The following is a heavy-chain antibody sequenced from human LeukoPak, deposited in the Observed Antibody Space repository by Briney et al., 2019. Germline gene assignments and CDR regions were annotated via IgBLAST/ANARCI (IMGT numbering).Heavy chain of an antibody. CDR1: GFTFSTYS. CDR2: SGTGTSTI. Sequence: GGSLRLSCAASGFTFSTYSMNWVRQAPGKGLEWVSHSGTGTSTIGYADSMKGRFTISRDNAKNSVDLQMSSLRVDDSAVYYCVRDKDWGFDSWGQGTLVTVSS. D-gene: IGHD7-27*01. V-gene: IGHV3-48*01. J-gene: IGHJ4*02. CDR3: VRDKDWGFDS.